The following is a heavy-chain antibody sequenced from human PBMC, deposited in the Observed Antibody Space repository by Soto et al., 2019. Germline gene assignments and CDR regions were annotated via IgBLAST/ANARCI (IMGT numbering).Heavy chain of an antibody. CDR1: GLNFGDYC. CDR3: TIETCSGGSCYSIPDAFDI. D-gene: IGHD2-15*01. J-gene: IGHJ3*02. Sequence: GGSQRVSWTAVGLNFGDYCISWFRQDPGEGVGGGGFIRSKAYGGTTEYAASVKGRFTISRDDSKSIAYLQMNSLKTEDTAVYYCTIETCSGGSCYSIPDAFDIRGQGTMVTVSS. CDR2: IRSKAYGGTT. V-gene: IGHV3-49*03.